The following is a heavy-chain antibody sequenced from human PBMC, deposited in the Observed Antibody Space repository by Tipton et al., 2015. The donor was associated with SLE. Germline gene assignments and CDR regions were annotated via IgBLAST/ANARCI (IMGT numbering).Heavy chain of an antibody. CDR2: INHSGST. CDR3: ARRCQYQLLR. Sequence: TLSLTCAVYGGSSSGYYWNWIRQPPGKGLEWIGEINHSGSTNYNPSLKSRVTISVDTSKNQFSLKLSSVTAADTAVYYCARRCQYQLLRWGQGTLVTVSS. D-gene: IGHD2-2*01. J-gene: IGHJ4*02. V-gene: IGHV4-34*01. CDR1: GGSSSGYY.